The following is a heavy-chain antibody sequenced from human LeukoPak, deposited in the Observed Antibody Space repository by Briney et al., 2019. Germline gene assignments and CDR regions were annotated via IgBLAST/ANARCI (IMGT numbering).Heavy chain of an antibody. V-gene: IGHV1-69*04. J-gene: IGHJ6*02. CDR3: ARDRRNYYGMDV. Sequence: SVKVSCKASGGTFSSYAISWVRQAPGQGLEWMGRIIPILGIANYAQKFQGRVTITADKSTSTAYMELSSLRSEDTAVYYCARDRRNYYGMDVWGQGTTVTVSS. CDR1: GGTFSSYA. CDR2: IIPILGIA.